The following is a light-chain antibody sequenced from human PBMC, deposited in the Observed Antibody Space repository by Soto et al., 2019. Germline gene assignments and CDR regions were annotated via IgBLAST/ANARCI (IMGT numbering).Light chain of an antibody. CDR1: NSNIGDNY. CDR2: DNN. J-gene: IGLJ1*01. CDR3: AAWDDSTKSHV. Sequence: QSVLTQPPSVSAAPGQKVTISCSGSNSNIGDNYVSWYQQVPGAAPKFLIYDNNKTPSGIPNRFSGSKSGTSASLAISGLQSEDEADYYCAAWDDSTKSHVFGTGTKLTVL. V-gene: IGLV1-51*01.